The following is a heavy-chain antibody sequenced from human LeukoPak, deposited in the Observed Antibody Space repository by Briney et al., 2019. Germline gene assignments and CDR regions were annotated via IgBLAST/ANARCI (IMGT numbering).Heavy chain of an antibody. V-gene: IGHV4-34*01. Sequence: SETLSLTCAVYGGSFSGYYWSCIRQPPGKGLEWIGEINHSGSTNYNPSLKSRVTISVDTSKNQFSLKLSSVTAADTAVYYCARSRRKYCSGGSCLIFDYWGQGTLVTVSS. CDR2: INHSGST. D-gene: IGHD2-15*01. CDR1: GGSFSGYY. CDR3: ARSRRKYCSGGSCLIFDY. J-gene: IGHJ4*02.